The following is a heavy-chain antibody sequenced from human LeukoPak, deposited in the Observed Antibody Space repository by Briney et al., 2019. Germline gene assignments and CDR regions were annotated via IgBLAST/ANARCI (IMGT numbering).Heavy chain of an antibody. J-gene: IGHJ5*02. CDR3: ARDRYYYGGNNWFDP. Sequence: SETLSLTCTVSGYSIRDDYYRDYIRQPPGKGLEWIWTLKHSGSTYYSPSFKIRVTISVDTSKRQFSLKLTSVTAPDTAVYYCARDRYYYGGNNWFDPWGQGTLVTVSS. V-gene: IGHV4-38-2*02. CDR1: GYSIRDDYY. D-gene: IGHD4-23*01. CDR2: LKHSGST.